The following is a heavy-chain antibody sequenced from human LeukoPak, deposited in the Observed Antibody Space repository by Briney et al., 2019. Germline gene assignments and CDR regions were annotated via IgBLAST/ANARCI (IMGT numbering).Heavy chain of an antibody. CDR1: GFTFSSYA. V-gene: IGHV3-23*01. Sequence: GGSLRLSCAASGFTFSSYAMSWVRQAPGKGLEWVSAISGSGGSTYYADSVKGRFTISRDNSKNTLYLQMNSLRAEDTAVYYCAKGRAYSSSWYSLVSLSYYYGMDVWGQGTTVTVSS. J-gene: IGHJ6*02. CDR2: ISGSGGST. D-gene: IGHD6-13*01. CDR3: AKGRAYSSSWYSLVSLSYYYGMDV.